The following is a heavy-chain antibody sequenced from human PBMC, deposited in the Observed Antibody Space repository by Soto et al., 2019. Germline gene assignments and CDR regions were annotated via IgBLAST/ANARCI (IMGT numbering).Heavy chain of an antibody. CDR3: ASSPTYYDFWSGPGFDP. D-gene: IGHD3-3*01. CDR2: MYYSGST. J-gene: IGHJ5*02. Sequence: PSATLSLTCTVSGDSISTYYWSWIRQPPGKGLEWIGYMYYSGSTNYNPSLKSRVTISVDTSKNQFSLKLSSVTAADTAVYYCASSPTYYDFWSGPGFDPWGQGTLVTVSS. CDR1: GDSISTYY. V-gene: IGHV4-59*01.